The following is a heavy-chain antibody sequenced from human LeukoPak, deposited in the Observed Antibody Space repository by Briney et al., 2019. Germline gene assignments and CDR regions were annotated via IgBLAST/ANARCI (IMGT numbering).Heavy chain of an antibody. V-gene: IGHV3-15*01. D-gene: IGHD3-22*01. Sequence: GGSLRLSCAASGFTFSNAWMSWVRQAPGKGLEWVGRIKSKTVGGTTDYAAPVKGRFTISRDDSKNTLYLQMNSLKTEDTAVYYCTTLGYSAWGQGTLVTVSS. CDR2: IKSKTVGGTT. J-gene: IGHJ4*02. CDR3: TTLGYSA. CDR1: GFTFSNAW.